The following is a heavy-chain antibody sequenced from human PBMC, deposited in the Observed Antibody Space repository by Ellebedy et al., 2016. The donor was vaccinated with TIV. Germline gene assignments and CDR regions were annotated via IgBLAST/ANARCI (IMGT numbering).Heavy chain of an antibody. J-gene: IGHJ4*02. Sequence: SLKISXVASGITFSSSTISWFRQTPGKGLEWVSHIRWNSDTIGYADSVKGRFTISRDNAKNSLYLEMNSLRVEDTGLYYCAMETSGWIDHWGQGTLVTVSS. D-gene: IGHD6-19*01. CDR1: GITFSSST. CDR3: AMETSGWIDH. CDR2: IRWNSDTI. V-gene: IGHV3-9*01.